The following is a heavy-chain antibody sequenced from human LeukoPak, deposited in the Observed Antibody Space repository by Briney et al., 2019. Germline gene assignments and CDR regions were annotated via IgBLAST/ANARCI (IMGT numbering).Heavy chain of an antibody. J-gene: IGHJ4*02. V-gene: IGHV3-30*02. D-gene: IGHD2-21*02. CDR3: AKVAVTATDYFDY. CDR1: GFTFSSYG. Sequence: GGSLRLSCAASGFTFSSYGMHWVRQAPGKGLEWVAFIRYDGNNKYYADSVKGRYTISRDNSKNTLYLQMNSLRDEDTAVYFCAKVAVTATDYFDYWGQGTLVTVSS. CDR2: IRYDGNNK.